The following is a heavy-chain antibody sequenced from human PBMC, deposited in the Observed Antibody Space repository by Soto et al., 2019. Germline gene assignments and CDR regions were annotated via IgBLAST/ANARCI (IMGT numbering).Heavy chain of an antibody. D-gene: IGHD4-17*01. CDR3: ARSSGDPGGVGYYYYYGMDV. CDR1: GGSISSGGYY. Sequence: PSETLSLTCTVSGGSISSGGYYWSWIRQHPGKGLEWIGYIYYSGSTYYNPSLKSRVTISVDTSKNQFSLKLSSVTAADTAVYYCARSSGDPGGVGYYYYYGMDVWGQGTTVTVSS. V-gene: IGHV4-31*03. CDR2: IYYSGST. J-gene: IGHJ6*02.